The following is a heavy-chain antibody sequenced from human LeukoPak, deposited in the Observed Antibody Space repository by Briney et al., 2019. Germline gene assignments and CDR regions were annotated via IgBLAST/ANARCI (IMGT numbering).Heavy chain of an antibody. J-gene: IGHJ4*02. Sequence: ASVKVSCKASGYTSTSYGISWVRQAPGQGLEWMGWISAYNGNTNYAQKLQGRVTMATDTSTSTAYMELRSLRSDDTAVYYCARTPEWELHTDYWGQGTLVTVSS. CDR1: GYTSTSYG. CDR3: ARTPEWELHTDY. V-gene: IGHV1-18*01. CDR2: ISAYNGNT. D-gene: IGHD1-26*01.